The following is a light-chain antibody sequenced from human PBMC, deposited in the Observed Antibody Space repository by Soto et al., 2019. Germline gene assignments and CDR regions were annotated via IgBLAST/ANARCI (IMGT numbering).Light chain of an antibody. CDR2: GAS. V-gene: IGKV3-20*01. CDR3: QQYGSPPT. CDR1: QSVSSSY. Sequence: EIVLAQSPGTLSLSPGERATLSCRASQSVSSSYLAWYQQKPGQAPRLLIYGASSRATGIPDRFSGSGSGTDFTLTISRLEPEDFAVYYCQQYGSPPTFGGGTKVDI. J-gene: IGKJ4*01.